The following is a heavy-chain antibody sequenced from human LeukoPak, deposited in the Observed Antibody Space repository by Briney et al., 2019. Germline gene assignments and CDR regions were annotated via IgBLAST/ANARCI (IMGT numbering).Heavy chain of an antibody. CDR2: IYYSGST. J-gene: IGHJ5*02. CDR1: GGSISSSDYY. Sequence: SETLSLTCTVSGGSISSSDYYWGWIRQPPGKGLEGIASIYYSGSTYYSPSLKSGDTISVDTSKNPVSLKLMSVTATGTAVYYCARGLTRGYTYGGCFDPWGQGTLVTVSS. CDR3: ARGLTRGYTYGGCFDP. D-gene: IGHD5-18*01. V-gene: IGHV4-39*02.